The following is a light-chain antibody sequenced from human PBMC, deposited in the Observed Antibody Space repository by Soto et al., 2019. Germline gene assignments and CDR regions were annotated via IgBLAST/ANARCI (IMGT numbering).Light chain of an antibody. V-gene: IGKV3-20*01. CDR2: GTS. CDR1: ERIYSAY. J-gene: IGKJ5*01. Sequence: EVVLTPSPGTLSLSRGERATLSSSASERIYSAYLGWYQQKPGQAPRLLIYGTSSRATGIPDRFSGSGSGTDFTLTISRLEPEDFAVYYCQQYGSSPPITFGQGTRLEIK. CDR3: QQYGSSPPIT.